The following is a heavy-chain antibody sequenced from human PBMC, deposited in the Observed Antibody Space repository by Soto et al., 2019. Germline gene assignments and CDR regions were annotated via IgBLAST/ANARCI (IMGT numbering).Heavy chain of an antibody. D-gene: IGHD3-10*01. Sequence: SLRLSCAASGFTFDDYAMHWVRQAPGKGLEWVSGISWNSGSIGYADSVKGRFTISRDNAKNSLYLQMNSLRAEDTALYYCAKTAGGGNYWDFDLWGRGTLVTVSS. CDR2: ISWNSGSI. CDR3: AKTAGGGNYWDFDL. J-gene: IGHJ2*01. V-gene: IGHV3-9*01. CDR1: GFTFDDYA.